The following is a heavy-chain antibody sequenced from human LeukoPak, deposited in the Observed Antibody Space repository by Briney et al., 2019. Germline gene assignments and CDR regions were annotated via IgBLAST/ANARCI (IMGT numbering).Heavy chain of an antibody. V-gene: IGHV3-7*01. CDR1: GFIFSSRW. CDR2: IMRDGSEE. CDR3: ASLLGDKTIFDY. D-gene: IGHD1-26*01. Sequence: GGSLRLSCAASGFIFSSRWMRWVRQAPGKGLEWVANIMRDGSEEYYVDSVKGGFTISRDNAKNSLYLQMNSLRAEDTAVYYCASLLGDKTIFDYWGQGTLVTVSS. J-gene: IGHJ4*02.